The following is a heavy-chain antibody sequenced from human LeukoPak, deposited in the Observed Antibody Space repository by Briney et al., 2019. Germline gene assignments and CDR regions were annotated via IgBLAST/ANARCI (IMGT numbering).Heavy chain of an antibody. V-gene: IGHV1-18*01. CDR1: GYTFSSYG. CDR2: ITAYNGNT. Sequence: ASVKVSCKASGYTFSSYGITWVRQAPGQGLEWMGWITAYNGNTNYAQNFQGRVIMTTDTSTSTAYMELRSLRSDDTAVYYCARGERTTYDYWGQGTLVTVSS. D-gene: IGHD1-14*01. J-gene: IGHJ4*02. CDR3: ARGERTTYDY.